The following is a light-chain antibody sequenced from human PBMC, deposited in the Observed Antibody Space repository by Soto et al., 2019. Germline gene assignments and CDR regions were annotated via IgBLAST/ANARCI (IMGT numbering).Light chain of an antibody. CDR2: DVS. J-gene: IGLJ2*01. Sequence: QSVLTQPASVSGSPGQSITISCTGTSSDVGGYNYVSWYQHHPGKAPKLMIFDVSTRPSGDSIRFSGSKSGNTASLTISGLQAEDEADYYCSSYTSSSTLVFGGGTKVTVL. V-gene: IGLV2-14*03. CDR1: SSDVGGYNY. CDR3: SSYTSSSTLV.